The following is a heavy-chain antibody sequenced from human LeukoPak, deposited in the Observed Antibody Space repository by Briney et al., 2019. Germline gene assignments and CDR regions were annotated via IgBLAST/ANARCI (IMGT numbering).Heavy chain of an antibody. J-gene: IGHJ6*03. CDR1: GFTFSGSA. CDR2: IRSKANSYAT. D-gene: IGHD6-6*01. Sequence: GGSLRLSCAASGFTFSGSAMHWVRQASGKGLEWVGRIRSKANSYATAYAASVKGRFTISRDDSKNTAYLQMNSLKTEDTAVYYCVTVSSSNYYYMDVRGKGTTVTVSS. V-gene: IGHV3-73*01. CDR3: VTVSSSNYYYMDV.